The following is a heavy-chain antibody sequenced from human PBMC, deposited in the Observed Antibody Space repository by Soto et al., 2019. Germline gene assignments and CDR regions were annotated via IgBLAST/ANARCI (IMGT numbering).Heavy chain of an antibody. D-gene: IGHD3-9*01. V-gene: IGHV4-34*01. Sequence: SSETLSLTCAVYGGSLSDHSWTWIRQAPRRGLEWIGGVDTSGITNYNPSLESRGTVSVDTSKNHFSLRLSSVTAADTAVYYCARQDYDILTGYYLPWFDPWGQGTLVTVSS. CDR2: VDTSGIT. CDR1: GGSLSDHS. J-gene: IGHJ5*02. CDR3: ARQDYDILTGYYLPWFDP.